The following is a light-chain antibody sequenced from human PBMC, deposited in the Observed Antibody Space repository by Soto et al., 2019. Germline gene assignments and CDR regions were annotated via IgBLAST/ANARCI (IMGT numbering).Light chain of an antibody. CDR3: AAWDDSLNGHV. V-gene: IGLV1-44*01. CDR2: TTN. CDR1: SSNIGTSS. J-gene: IGLJ1*01. Sequence: QPVLTQPHSASGTPGQRVTISCSGSSSNIGTSSVHWFQQLPGTAPKLLISTTNQRPSGVPERFSGSKSGTSASLAISGLQPEDEADYYCAAWDDSLNGHVFGTGTKLTVL.